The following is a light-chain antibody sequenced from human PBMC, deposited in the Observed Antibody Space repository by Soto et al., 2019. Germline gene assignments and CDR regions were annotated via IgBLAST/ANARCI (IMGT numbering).Light chain of an antibody. Sequence: EIVLTQSPATLSLSPGERATLSCRASQSVSSYLAWYQQKPGQAPRLLIYDASNRATGIPARFSGSGSGTDFTLTISSPEPEDFAVYYCQQYGSSPTFGQGTKVEIK. CDR1: QSVSSY. CDR2: DAS. V-gene: IGKV3-11*01. CDR3: QQYGSSPT. J-gene: IGKJ1*01.